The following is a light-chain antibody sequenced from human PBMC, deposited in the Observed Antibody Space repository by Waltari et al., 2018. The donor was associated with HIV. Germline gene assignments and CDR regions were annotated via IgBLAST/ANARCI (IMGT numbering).Light chain of an antibody. CDR2: EVS. V-gene: IGLV2-14*01. J-gene: IGLJ1*01. CDR1: SSDVGGYNY. Sequence: QSALTQPASVSGSPGPSITLSCTGTSSDVGGYNYVSWYQQHPGKAPKLMISEVSNRPSGVTNRFSGSKSGNTASLTISGLQVEDEADYYCSSYTSSSTLYVFGTGTKVTVL. CDR3: SSYTSSSTLYV.